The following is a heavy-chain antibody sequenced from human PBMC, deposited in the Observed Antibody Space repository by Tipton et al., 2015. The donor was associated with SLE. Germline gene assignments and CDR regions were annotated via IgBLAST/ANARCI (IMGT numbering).Heavy chain of an antibody. CDR1: GYTFTSYA. V-gene: IGHV1-3*01. J-gene: IGHJ4*02. D-gene: IGHD3-9*01. CDR2: INAGNGNT. Sequence: QSGAEVKKPGASVKVSCKASGYTFTSYAMHWVRQAPGQRLEWMGWINAGNGNTKYSQKFQGRVTITRDTSASTAYMELSSLRSEDTAVYYCARPLVIIGPPGYWGQGTLVTVSS. CDR3: ARPLVIIGPPGY.